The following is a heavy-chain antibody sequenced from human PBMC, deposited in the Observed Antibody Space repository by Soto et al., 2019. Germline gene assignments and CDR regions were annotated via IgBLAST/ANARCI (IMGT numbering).Heavy chain of an antibody. J-gene: IGHJ6*03. CDR1: GGSISSYY. V-gene: IGHV4-59*08. Sequence: SETLSLTCTVSGGSISSYYWSWIRQPPGKGLEWIGYIYYSGSTNYNPSLKSRVTISVDTSKNQFSLKLSSVTAADTAVYYCAISLGYCSGTSCYLNYYYYMDVWGKGTTVTVSS. D-gene: IGHD2-2*01. CDR3: AISLGYCSGTSCYLNYYYYMDV. CDR2: IYYSGST.